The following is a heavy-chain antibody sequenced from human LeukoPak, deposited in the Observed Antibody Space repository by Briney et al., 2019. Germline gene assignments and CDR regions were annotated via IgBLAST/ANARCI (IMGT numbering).Heavy chain of an antibody. Sequence: PGWSLRLSFASSGFTVSSNYMSGVRQAPGKGLEGVSVIYSGGSTYYADSVKARFTISTDTSKNTLYLKMNSLRAEDPAVYYCARDYYDSSGSYPRWLYAFDIWGQGTMVTVSS. J-gene: IGHJ3*02. CDR1: GFTVSSNY. V-gene: IGHV3-53*01. D-gene: IGHD3-22*01. CDR3: ARDYYDSSGSYPRWLYAFDI. CDR2: IYSGGST.